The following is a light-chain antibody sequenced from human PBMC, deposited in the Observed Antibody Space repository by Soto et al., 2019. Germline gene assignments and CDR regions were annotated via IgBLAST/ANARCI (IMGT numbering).Light chain of an antibody. CDR1: QGIRSW. CDR2: AAS. Sequence: DIEMTQTPSYVSASIGDRVTITCRASQGIRSWLAWYQQKPGKAPKLLIYAASSLQSGVPSRFSGRGSGTDFPHTISSLQPEDFATYFCQQANSYPFTFGPGTKVDVK. J-gene: IGKJ3*01. V-gene: IGKV1-12*01. CDR3: QQANSYPFT.